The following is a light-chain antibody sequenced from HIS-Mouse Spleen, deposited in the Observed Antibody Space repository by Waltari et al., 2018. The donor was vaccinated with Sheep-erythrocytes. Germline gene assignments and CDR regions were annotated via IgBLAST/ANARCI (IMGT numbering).Light chain of an antibody. CDR1: AFPKQY. CDR2: KDS. Sequence: SYELTQPPSVSVSPGQTARITCSGDAFPKQYAYWYQQKPGQAPVLVIYKDSERPSGNPERCSGSSSGTTVTLTISGVQAEDEADYYCQSADSSGTYRVFGGGTKLTVL. CDR3: QSADSSGTYRV. V-gene: IGLV3-25*03. J-gene: IGLJ2*01.